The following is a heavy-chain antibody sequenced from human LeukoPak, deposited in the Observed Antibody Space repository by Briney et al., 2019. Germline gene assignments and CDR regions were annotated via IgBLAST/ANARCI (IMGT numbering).Heavy chain of an antibody. CDR1: GFTFSSYS. CDR2: ISSSSSYI. J-gene: IGHJ4*02. D-gene: IGHD3-3*01. CDR3: ASYYDFWSGYYTYYFDY. V-gene: IGHV3-21*01. Sequence: GSLRLSCAVSGFTFSSYSMNWVRQAPGKGLEWVSSISSSSSYIYYADSVKGRFTISRDNAKNSLYLQMNSLRAEDTAVYYCASYYDFWSGYYTYYFDYWGQGTLVTVSS.